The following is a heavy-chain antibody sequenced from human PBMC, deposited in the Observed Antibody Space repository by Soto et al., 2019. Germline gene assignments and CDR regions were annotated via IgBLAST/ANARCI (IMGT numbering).Heavy chain of an antibody. D-gene: IGHD3-3*01. CDR3: ARVSRHYDFWSGYHWFDP. Sequence: PSETLSLTCAVYGGSFSGYYWSWIRQPPGKGLEWIGEINHSGRTNYNPSLKSRVTISVDTSKNQFSLKLSSVTAAETAVYYCARVSRHYDFWSGYHWFDPWGQGTLVTAPQ. J-gene: IGHJ5*02. CDR1: GGSFSGYY. CDR2: INHSGRT. V-gene: IGHV4-34*01.